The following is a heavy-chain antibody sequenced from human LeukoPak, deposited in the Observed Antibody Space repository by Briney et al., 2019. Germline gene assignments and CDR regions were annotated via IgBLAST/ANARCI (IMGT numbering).Heavy chain of an antibody. J-gene: IGHJ4*02. CDR3: VKDLADFWSGYFLFDY. V-gene: IGHV3-23*01. CDR2: ISGNDGRT. D-gene: IGHD3-3*01. Sequence: GGSLRLSCAASGFTFNNYAMNWVRQAPGKGLEWVSAISGNDGRTYYADSVKGRFTISRDNSKKTVYLQMNSLRAEDTAVYYCVKDLADFWSGYFLFDYWGRGTLVTVSS. CDR1: GFTFNNYA.